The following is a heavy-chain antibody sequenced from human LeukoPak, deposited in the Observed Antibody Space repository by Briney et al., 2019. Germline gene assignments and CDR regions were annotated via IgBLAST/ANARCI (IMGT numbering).Heavy chain of an antibody. CDR3: ARLLSGRYYYNYFDP. CDR1: GYTFATSW. CDR2: IYPADSDT. V-gene: IGHV5-51*01. Sequence: GESLKISCKASGYTFATSWIGWVCQMPGKGLEWMGIIYPADSDTRYSPSLQGQVTISADKSISTAYLQWNSLKASDTAMYYCARLLSGRYYYNYFDPWGQGTLVTVSS. J-gene: IGHJ5*02. D-gene: IGHD1-26*01.